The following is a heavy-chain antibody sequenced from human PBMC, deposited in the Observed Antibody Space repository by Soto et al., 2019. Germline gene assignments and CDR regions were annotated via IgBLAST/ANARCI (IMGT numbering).Heavy chain of an antibody. D-gene: IGHD3-22*01. CDR2: NTPMFGTP. J-gene: IGHJ4*02. V-gene: IGHV1-69*13. Sequence: GASVKVSCKASRGTFSSYTITWVRQAPGQGLEWMGGNTPMFGTPNYAQKFQGRVTITADESTSTAYMELSSLRSEDTAMYFCARDGTLYDSSAYYYLYWGQGTLVTVSS. CDR1: RGTFSSYT. CDR3: ARDGTLYDSSAYYYLY.